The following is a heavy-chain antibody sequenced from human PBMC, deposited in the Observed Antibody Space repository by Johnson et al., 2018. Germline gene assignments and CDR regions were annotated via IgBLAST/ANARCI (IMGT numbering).Heavy chain of an antibody. CDR1: GFTFSSYG. J-gene: IGHJ6*02. CDR3: VSEMGIIRANYYYYGMDV. CDR2: ISYDGSNK. Sequence: QVQLVESGGGVVQPGRSLRLSCAASGFTFSSYGMHWVRQAPGKGLEWVAVISYDGSNKYYADSVKGRFTISRDNSKNTLYLKMNSLRVEDTAVYYCVSEMGIIRANYYYYGMDVWGQGTTVTVSS. D-gene: IGHD3-3*01. V-gene: IGHV3-30*03.